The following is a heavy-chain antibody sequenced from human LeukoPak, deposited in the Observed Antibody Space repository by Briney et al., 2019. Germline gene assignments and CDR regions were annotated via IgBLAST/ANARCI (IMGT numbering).Heavy chain of an antibody. CDR1: GGSISSSSYY. V-gene: IGHV4-39*07. D-gene: IGHD3-3*01. Sequence: SETLSLTCTVSGGSISSSSYYWGWIRQPPGKGLEWIGSIYYSGSTNYNPSLKSRVTISVDTSKNQFSLKLSSVTAADTAVYYCARGYYDFWSGYSPENYYYYMDVWGKGTTVTFSS. CDR3: ARGYYDFWSGYSPENYYYYMDV. CDR2: IYYSGST. J-gene: IGHJ6*03.